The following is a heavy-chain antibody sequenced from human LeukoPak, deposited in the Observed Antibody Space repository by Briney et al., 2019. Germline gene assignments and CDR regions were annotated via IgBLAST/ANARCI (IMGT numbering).Heavy chain of an antibody. J-gene: IGHJ4*01. V-gene: IGHV1-8*01. CDR3: ARVHSSSGYYFDY. CDR2: MNPNSGNT. D-gene: IGHD6-6*01. CDR1: GYTFTSYD. Sequence: ASVKVSCKASGYTFTSYDINWVRQATGQGLEWMGWMNPNSGNTGYAQKFQGRVTMTRNTSISTAYMELSSLRSEDTAVYYCARVHSSSGYYFDYWGQEPWSPSPQ.